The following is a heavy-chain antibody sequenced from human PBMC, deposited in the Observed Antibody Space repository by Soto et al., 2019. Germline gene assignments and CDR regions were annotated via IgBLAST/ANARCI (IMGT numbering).Heavy chain of an antibody. CDR2: ISYDGSNK. J-gene: IGHJ4*02. CDR1: GFTFSSYA. CDR3: VREVEYCTNGVCFPYFDY. V-gene: IGHV3-30-3*01. D-gene: IGHD2-8*01. Sequence: GGSLRLSCAASGFTFSSYAMHWVRQAPGKGLEWVAVISYDGSNKYYADSVKGRFTISRDNSKNTLYLQMNSLRAEDTAVYYCVREVEYCTNGVCFPYFDYWGQGTLVTVSS.